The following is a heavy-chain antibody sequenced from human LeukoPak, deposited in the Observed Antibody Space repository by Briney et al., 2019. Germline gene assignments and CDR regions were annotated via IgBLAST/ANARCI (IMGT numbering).Heavy chain of an antibody. V-gene: IGHV1-69*04. Sequence: ASVKVSCKASGYTFTSYAISWVRQAPGQGLEWMGRIIPILGIANCAQKFQGRVTITADKSTSTAYMELSSLRSEDTAVYYCAREHCSSTSCYPTGGEFDYWGQGTLVTVSS. CDR2: IIPILGIA. D-gene: IGHD2-2*01. CDR1: GYTFTSYA. CDR3: AREHCSSTSCYPTGGEFDY. J-gene: IGHJ4*02.